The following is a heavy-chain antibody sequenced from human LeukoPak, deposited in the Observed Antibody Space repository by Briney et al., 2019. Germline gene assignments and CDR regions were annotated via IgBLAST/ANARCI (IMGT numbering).Heavy chain of an antibody. D-gene: IGHD3-22*01. CDR1: GGSISSYY. Sequence: SETLSLTCTVSGGSISSYYWSWIRQPPGKGLEWIGYIYYSGSTNYNPSLKSRVTISVDTSKNQFSLKLSCVTADDTAVYYCARTKTYYYDSSGYYDYWGQGTLVTVSS. J-gene: IGHJ4*02. CDR3: ARTKTYYYDSSGYYDY. CDR2: IYYSGST. V-gene: IGHV4-59*01.